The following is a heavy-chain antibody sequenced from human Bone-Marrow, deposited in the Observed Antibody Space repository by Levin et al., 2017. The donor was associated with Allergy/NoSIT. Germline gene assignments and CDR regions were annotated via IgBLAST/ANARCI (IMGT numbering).Heavy chain of an antibody. CDR3: AKASWRNARFLDVLDH. CDR1: GFSFDDYA. V-gene: IGHV3-9*01. J-gene: IGHJ1*01. CDR2: VTWYSFIV. Sequence: GGSLRLSCAASGFSFDDYAMHWLRIAPGKGIERVAGVTWYSFIVAYADSVMGRFTISPYNATDYLYLKMNRRRVEDAAFYYCAKASWRNARFLDVLDHWGLGTTVTVSS. D-gene: IGHD3/OR15-3a*01.